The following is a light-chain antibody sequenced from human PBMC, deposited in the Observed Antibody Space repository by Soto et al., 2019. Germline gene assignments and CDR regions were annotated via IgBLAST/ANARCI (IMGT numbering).Light chain of an antibody. CDR3: QSYDSSLSGSK. CDR2: GNS. J-gene: IGLJ2*01. Sequence: QAVVTQPPSVSGAPGQRVTISCTGSSSNIGAGYEVHWYQQLPGTAPKLLIYGNSNRPSGVPDRFSGSKSGTSASLAITGLQAEDEADYYCQSYDSSLSGSKFGGGTKLTVL. CDR1: SSNIGAGYE. V-gene: IGLV1-40*01.